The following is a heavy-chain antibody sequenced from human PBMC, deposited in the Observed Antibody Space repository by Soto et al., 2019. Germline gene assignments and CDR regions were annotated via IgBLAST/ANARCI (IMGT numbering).Heavy chain of an antibody. CDR1: GYTFTRYG. CDR2: INPNSGGT. D-gene: IGHD6-6*01. Sequence: ASVKVSCKASGYTFTRYGISWVRQAPGQGLEWMGWINPNSGGTNYAQKFQGRVTMTRDTSISTAYMELSRLRSDDTAVYYCARIQLSSSSYYYYGMDVWGQGTTVTVSS. V-gene: IGHV1-2*02. J-gene: IGHJ6*02. CDR3: ARIQLSSSSYYYYGMDV.